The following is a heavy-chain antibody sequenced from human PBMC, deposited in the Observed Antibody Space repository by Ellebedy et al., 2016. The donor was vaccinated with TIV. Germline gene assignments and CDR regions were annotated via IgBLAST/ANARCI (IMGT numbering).Heavy chain of an antibody. CDR2: ISSSGRTT. CDR1: GFTFSDYY. Sequence: GGSLRLXCVASGFTFSDYYMTWIRQAPGKGLEWIAYISSSGRTTYYADSVKGRYTISRDNAKSSLYLQMNSLRDDDTAVYFCARDPDANTRFDSWGQGTLVTVSS. D-gene: IGHD4/OR15-4a*01. CDR3: ARDPDANTRFDS. J-gene: IGHJ4*02. V-gene: IGHV3-11*01.